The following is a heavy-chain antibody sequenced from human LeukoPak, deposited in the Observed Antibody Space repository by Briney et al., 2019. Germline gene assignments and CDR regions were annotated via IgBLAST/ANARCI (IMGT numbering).Heavy chain of an antibody. D-gene: IGHD5-18*01. J-gene: IGHJ4*02. CDR1: GFTFSSYA. V-gene: IGHV3-23*01. CDR3: AKPKYSYGYGYFDY. Sequence: AGGSLRLSCAASGFTFSSYAMSWVRQAPGKGLEWVSATSGSGGSTYYADSVKGRFTISRDNSKNTLYLQMNSRRAEDTAVYYCAKPKYSYGYGYFDYWGQGTLATVSS. CDR2: TSGSGGST.